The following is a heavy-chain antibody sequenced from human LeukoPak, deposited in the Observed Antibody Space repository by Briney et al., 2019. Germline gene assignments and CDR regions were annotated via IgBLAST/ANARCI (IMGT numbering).Heavy chain of an antibody. J-gene: IGHJ4*02. Sequence: GGSLRLSCAASGFTFSDYWMSWVRQAPGKGLEWVADIKQDGSDKKYVDSVKGRFTISRDNAKKSLYLQMDSLRAGDTAVYYCARSLWPADYWGQGTLVTVSS. D-gene: IGHD3-10*01. V-gene: IGHV3-7*01. CDR2: IKQDGSDK. CDR3: ARSLWPADY. CDR1: GFTFSDYW.